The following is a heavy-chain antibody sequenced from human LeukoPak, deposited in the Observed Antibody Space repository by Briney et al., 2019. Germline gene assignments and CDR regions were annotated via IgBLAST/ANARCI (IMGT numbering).Heavy chain of an antibody. CDR2: IKQDESEK. D-gene: IGHD2-2*01. Sequence: SGGSLRLSCAGSGFTFSNYWMSWVRQAPGKGLEWVANIKQDESEKYYVDSVKGRFTISRDNAKSSLYLQMNSLRAEDTAVYYCARALDSSSSRYQAFEEWGQGTLVTVSS. CDR3: ARALDSSSSRYQAFEE. CDR1: GFTFSNYW. V-gene: IGHV3-7*01. J-gene: IGHJ4*02.